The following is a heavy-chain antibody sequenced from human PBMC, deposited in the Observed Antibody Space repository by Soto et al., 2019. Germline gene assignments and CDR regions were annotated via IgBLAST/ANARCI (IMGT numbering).Heavy chain of an antibody. J-gene: IGHJ4*02. D-gene: IGHD3-3*01. CDR2: INPSGGST. CDR3: ARGKGSGYDFWSGYYVFDY. CDR1: GYTLTSYY. Sequence: ASVKVSCKASGYTLTSYYMHWVRQAPGQGLEWMGIINPSGGSTSYAQKFQGRVTMTRDTSTSTVYMELSSLRSEDTAVYYCARGKGSGYDFWSGYYVFDYWGQGTLVTVSS. V-gene: IGHV1-46*01.